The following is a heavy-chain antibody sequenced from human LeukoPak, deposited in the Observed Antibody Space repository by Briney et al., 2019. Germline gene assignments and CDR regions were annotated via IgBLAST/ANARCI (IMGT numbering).Heavy chain of an antibody. J-gene: IGHJ4*02. CDR1: GFTFSCYC. D-gene: IGHD4-17*01. Sequence: GSLRLSCATSGFTFSCYCLSLVRQASGEGLELVSGFNWNGGSTGYADSVKGRFTISRDNAKNSLYLQMNSLRAKDTALYYCARADYGDFTGHFDYWGQGTLVTVSS. CDR3: ARADYGDFTGHFDY. V-gene: IGHV3-20*04. CDR2: FNWNGGST.